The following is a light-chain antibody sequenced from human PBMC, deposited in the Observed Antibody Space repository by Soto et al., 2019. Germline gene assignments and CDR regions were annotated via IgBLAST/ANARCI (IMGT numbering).Light chain of an antibody. Sequence: ELVLTQSPGTLSLSPGERATLSCRASQSVSSTYLAWYQQNPGQAPRLLIYGASSRATGIPDRFSGSGSGTDFTLTISRLEPEYFAVYFCQQYGNSSYTFGQGTKLEIK. V-gene: IGKV3-20*01. CDR2: GAS. J-gene: IGKJ2*01. CDR3: QQYGNSSYT. CDR1: QSVSSTY.